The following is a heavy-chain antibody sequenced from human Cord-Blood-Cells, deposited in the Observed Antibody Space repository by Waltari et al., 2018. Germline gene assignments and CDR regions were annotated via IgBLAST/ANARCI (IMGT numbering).Heavy chain of an antibody. V-gene: IGHV3-48*03. CDR1: DFTFCSYE. CDR2: ISSSGSTI. D-gene: IGHD1-26*01. Sequence: EVQLVESGGGLVQPGGSLRRSCATSDFTFCSYEINWVRQAPGKGLEWVSYISSSGSTIYYADCVKGRFTISRDNAKNSLYLQMNSLRAEDTAVYYCARDRGAGIFDYWGQGTLVTVSS. J-gene: IGHJ4*02. CDR3: ARDRGAGIFDY.